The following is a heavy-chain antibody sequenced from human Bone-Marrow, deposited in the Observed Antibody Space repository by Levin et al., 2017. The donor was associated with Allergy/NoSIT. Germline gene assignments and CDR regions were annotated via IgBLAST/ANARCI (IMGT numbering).Heavy chain of an antibody. V-gene: IGHV4-34*01. D-gene: IGHD6-13*01. CDR2: INHSGST. CDR1: GGSFSGYY. Sequence: SETLSLTCAVYGGSFSGYYWSWIRQPPGKGLEWIGEINHSGSTNYNPSLKSRVTISVDTSKNQFSLKLSSVTAADTAVYYCARGEAAAGLNWFDPWGQGTLVTVSS. CDR3: ARGEAAAGLNWFDP. J-gene: IGHJ5*02.